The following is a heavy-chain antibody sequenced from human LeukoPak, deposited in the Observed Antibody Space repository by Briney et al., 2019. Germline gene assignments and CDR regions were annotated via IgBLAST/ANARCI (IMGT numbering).Heavy chain of an antibody. D-gene: IGHD3-22*01. J-gene: IGHJ4*02. CDR2: IIPIFGTA. V-gene: IGHV1-69*05. Sequence: GSSVKVSFKASGGTFSSYAISWVRQAPAQGLEWMGVIIPIFGTANYAQKFQGRGTITTDESTSTPYMELSSLRSEDTAVYSCARDTPSYDSSGYYYAFDYWGQGTLVTVSS. CDR3: ARDTPSYDSSGYYYAFDY. CDR1: GGTFSSYA.